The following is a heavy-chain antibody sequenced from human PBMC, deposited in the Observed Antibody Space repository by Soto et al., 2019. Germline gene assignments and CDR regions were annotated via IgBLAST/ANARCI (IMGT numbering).Heavy chain of an antibody. CDR2: ISPKSGGT. D-gene: IGHD3-9*01. CDR3: ARPPGYISDWYYFDL. Sequence: QVQLVQSGAEVKKPGASVKVSCEASGYNFIDYYIHWVRQAPGQGVEWMGRISPKSGGTNNAQKFEGRVTMTLDTSLNTAYMEVSSLKSDDTAVYYCARPPGYISDWYYFDLWGQGTRVTVSS. V-gene: IGHV1-2*02. J-gene: IGHJ4*02. CDR1: GYNFIDYY.